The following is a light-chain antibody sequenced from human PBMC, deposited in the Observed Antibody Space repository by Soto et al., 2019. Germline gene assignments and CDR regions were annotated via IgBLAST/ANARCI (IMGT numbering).Light chain of an antibody. CDR3: QQRSNWPPIT. CDR1: QSVSSY. Sequence: EIVLTQSPATLSLTPGERATLSCRASQSVSSYLAWYQQKPGQAPRLLIYDASNRATGIPARFSGSGSGIDFTLTISSLEPEDFAVYYCQQRSNWPPITFGQGTRLEI. CDR2: DAS. J-gene: IGKJ5*01. V-gene: IGKV3-11*01.